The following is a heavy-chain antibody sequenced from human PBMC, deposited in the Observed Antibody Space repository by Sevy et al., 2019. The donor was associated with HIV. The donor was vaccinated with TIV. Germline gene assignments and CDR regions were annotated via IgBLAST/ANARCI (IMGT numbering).Heavy chain of an antibody. CDR1: GYNFTNFW. V-gene: IGHV5-51*01. CDR3: GRTQGALDF. Sequence: GESLKISCKGSGYNFTNFWIGWVRQMPGKGLEWMGIIYPGDSATRYSPSFQGLVTMSVDKSIGVAYLQWRSLKASDTAIYYCGRTQGALDFWGQGTPVTVSS. J-gene: IGHJ4*02. CDR2: IYPGDSAT.